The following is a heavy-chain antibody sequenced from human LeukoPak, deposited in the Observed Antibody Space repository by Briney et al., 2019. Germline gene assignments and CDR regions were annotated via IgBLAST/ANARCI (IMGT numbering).Heavy chain of an antibody. D-gene: IGHD1-7*01. J-gene: IGHJ6*02. CDR3: AKGRETTRLPQDV. V-gene: IGHV3-30*18. Sequence: GRSLRLSCAASGFTFSSYGMHWVRQAPGKGLEWVAVISYDGSNKYYADSVKGRFTISRDNSKNTLYLQMNSLRGEDTAVYYCAKGRETTRLPQDVWGQGTTVTVSS. CDR1: GFTFSSYG. CDR2: ISYDGSNK.